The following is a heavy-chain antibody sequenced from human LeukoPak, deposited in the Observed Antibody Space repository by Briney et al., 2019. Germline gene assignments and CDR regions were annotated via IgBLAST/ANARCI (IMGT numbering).Heavy chain of an antibody. V-gene: IGHV1-18*01. CDR3: ARGLPPRRNSDSSGYYSYYFDY. CDR2: ISAYNGNT. CDR1: GYTFTNYG. J-gene: IGHJ4*02. Sequence: ASVKVSCKASGYTFTNYGVTWVRQAPGQGLEWMGWISAYNGNTKHAQKVQGRVTMTTDTSTSTVYMELRSLRSDDTAVYYCARGLPPRRNSDSSGYYSYYFDYWGQGSLVTVSS. D-gene: IGHD3-22*01.